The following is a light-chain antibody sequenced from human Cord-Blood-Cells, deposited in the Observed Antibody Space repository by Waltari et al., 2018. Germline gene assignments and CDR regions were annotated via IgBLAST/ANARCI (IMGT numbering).Light chain of an antibody. J-gene: IGLJ3*02. CDR1: SSHVGGYNY. CDR2: DVS. Sequence: QSALTQPASVSGSPGQSITISCTGTSSHVGGYNYVSWYQQHPGKAPTLMIYDVSNRPSGVSNRFAGSKSGNTASLTISGLQAEDEADYYCSSYTSSSTLVFGGGTKLTVL. V-gene: IGLV2-14*01. CDR3: SSYTSSSTLV.